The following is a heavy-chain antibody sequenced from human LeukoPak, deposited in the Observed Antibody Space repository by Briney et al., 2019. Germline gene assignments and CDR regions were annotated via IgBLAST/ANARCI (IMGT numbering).Heavy chain of an antibody. CDR1: GFTFSSHA. CDR2: ISGSGGST. J-gene: IGHJ4*02. Sequence: GGSLRLSCTASGFTFSSHAMSWVRQAPGKGLEWVSAISGSGGSTYYADSVKGRVTISRDSSKNTLYLQMNSLRAEDTAVYYCAIRAVAGRGFDYWGQGTLVTVSS. CDR3: AIRAVAGRGFDY. D-gene: IGHD6-19*01. V-gene: IGHV3-23*01.